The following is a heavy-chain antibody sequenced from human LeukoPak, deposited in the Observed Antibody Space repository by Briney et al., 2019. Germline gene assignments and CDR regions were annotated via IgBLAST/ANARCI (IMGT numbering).Heavy chain of an antibody. J-gene: IGHJ4*02. D-gene: IGHD6-19*01. CDR3: ARGATPASIAVAGTSNFDY. CDR2: ISAYNGNT. CDR1: GYTFTTFG. Sequence: GASVKVSCKASGYTFTTFGISWVRQAPGQGLEWMGWISAYNGNTNYAQKFQGRVTMTTDTSTSTAYMELRSLTSDDTAVYYCARGATPASIAVAGTSNFDYWGQGTLVTVSS. V-gene: IGHV1-18*01.